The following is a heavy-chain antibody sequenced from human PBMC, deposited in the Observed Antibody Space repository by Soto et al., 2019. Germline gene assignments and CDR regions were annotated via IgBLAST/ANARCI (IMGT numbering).Heavy chain of an antibody. D-gene: IGHD6-19*01. V-gene: IGHV3-33*01. CDR2: IWFDGSNK. J-gene: IGHJ4*02. Sequence: QVRLVESGGGVVQPGRSLRLSCAASGFTFTNYGMHWVRQAPGKGLEWVAVIWFDGSNKFYADSVKGRFTISRDNSKNTLSLQMNRLRAEDTAIYYCARDGTWYSSAWPIDYWGLGTLVTVSS. CDR1: GFTFTNYG. CDR3: ARDGTWYSSAWPIDY.